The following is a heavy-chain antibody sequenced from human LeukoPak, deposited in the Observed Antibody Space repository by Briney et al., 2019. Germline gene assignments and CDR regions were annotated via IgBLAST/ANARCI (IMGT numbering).Heavy chain of an antibody. V-gene: IGHV1-69*13. CDR3: ARVPRIQLWFYMDV. CDR1: GGTFSSYA. D-gene: IGHD5-18*01. Sequence: GASVKVSCNASGGTFSSYAISWVRQAPGQGLEWMGGIIPIFGTANYAQKFQGRVTITADESTSTAYMELSSLRSEDTAVYYCARVPRIQLWFYMDVWGKGTTVTVSS. CDR2: IIPIFGTA. J-gene: IGHJ6*03.